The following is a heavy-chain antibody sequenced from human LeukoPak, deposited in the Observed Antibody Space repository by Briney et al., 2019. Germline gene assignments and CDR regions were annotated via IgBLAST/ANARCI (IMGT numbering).Heavy chain of an antibody. CDR1: GGSLSGYY. D-gene: IGHD3-10*01. J-gene: IGHJ6*03. V-gene: IGHV4-34*01. CDR2: INHSGST. CDR3: ARGPGGVRAYDYYYMDV. Sequence: SEPRSLPCAVLGGSLSGYYWSWIRQPPGKGLEWIGEINHSGSTNYNPSLKSPVTLSVDTSKNQSSLKLSSVTAADTAVYYCARGPGGVRAYDYYYMDVWGKGTTVTVSS.